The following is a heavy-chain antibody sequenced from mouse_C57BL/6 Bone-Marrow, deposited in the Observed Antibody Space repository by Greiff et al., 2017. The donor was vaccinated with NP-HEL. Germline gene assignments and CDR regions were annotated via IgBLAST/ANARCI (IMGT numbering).Heavy chain of an antibody. Sequence: EVMLVESGGGLVQPGGSLKLSCAASGFTFSDYYMYWVRQTPEKRLEWVAFISNGGGSTYYPDTVKGRVTISRDNAKNTLYLQMSRLKSEDTAMYYCARQTGYWYFDVWGTGTTVTVSS. CDR3: ARQTGYWYFDV. V-gene: IGHV5-12*01. CDR1: GFTFSDYY. J-gene: IGHJ1*03. CDR2: ISNGGGST.